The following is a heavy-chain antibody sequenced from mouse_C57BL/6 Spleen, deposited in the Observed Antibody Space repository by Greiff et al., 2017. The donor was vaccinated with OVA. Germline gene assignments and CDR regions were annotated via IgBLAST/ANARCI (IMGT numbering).Heavy chain of an antibody. Sequence: QVQLQQPGPELVKPGASVKLSCKASGYTFTSYWMHWVKQRPGQGLEWIGNINPSNGGTNYNEKFKSKATLTVDKSSSTAYMQLSSLTSEDSAVYYCAKDGYYGGYFDYWGQGTTLTVSS. CDR3: AKDGYYGGYFDY. CDR1: GYTFTSYW. J-gene: IGHJ2*01. CDR2: INPSNGGT. D-gene: IGHD2-3*01. V-gene: IGHV1-53*01.